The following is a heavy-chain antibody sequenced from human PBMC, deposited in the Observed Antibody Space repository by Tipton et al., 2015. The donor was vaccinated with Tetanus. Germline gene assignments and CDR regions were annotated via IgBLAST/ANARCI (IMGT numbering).Heavy chain of an antibody. CDR2: IYSGGST. CDR1: GFTFSSYA. D-gene: IGHD4-17*01. Sequence: SLRLSCAASGFTFSSYAMSWVRQAPGKGLEWVSVIYSGGSTYYADSVKGRFTISRDNSKNTLYLQMNSLRAEDTAVYYCARDGGYYYGDYASFDYWGQGTLATVSS. V-gene: IGHV3-53*01. J-gene: IGHJ4*02. CDR3: ARDGGYYYGDYASFDY.